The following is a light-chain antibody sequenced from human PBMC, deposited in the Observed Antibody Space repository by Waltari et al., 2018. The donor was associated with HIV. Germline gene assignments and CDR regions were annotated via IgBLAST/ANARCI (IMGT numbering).Light chain of an antibody. CDR3: QQRSNWLSLS. J-gene: IGKJ4*01. V-gene: IGKV3-11*01. CDR1: QSVSTY. CDR2: GAS. Sequence: EIVLTHSPVTLSLSPGERATLSCRASQSVSTYLAWYQQRPGQAPRLLIYGASNRATGIPVRFSGSGSGTDFTLTISSLEPEDFAVYYCQQRSNWLSLSFGGGTKVEI.